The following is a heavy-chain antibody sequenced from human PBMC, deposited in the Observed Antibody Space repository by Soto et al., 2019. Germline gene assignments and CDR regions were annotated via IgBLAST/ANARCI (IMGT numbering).Heavy chain of an antibody. CDR2: IYWDDDK. V-gene: IGHV2-5*02. J-gene: IGHJ4*02. CDR1: GFSLTTSGVG. D-gene: IGHD5-18*01. CDR3: AHGEEREYSYAYNY. Sequence: QITLKESGPTLVKPTQTLTLTCTFSGFSLTTSGVGVGWIRQPPGKALEWLALIYWDDDKRYSPSLKSRLTNTKDTSKNQAVLTMTTMDPVDTATYYCAHGEEREYSYAYNYWGQGTLVTVSS.